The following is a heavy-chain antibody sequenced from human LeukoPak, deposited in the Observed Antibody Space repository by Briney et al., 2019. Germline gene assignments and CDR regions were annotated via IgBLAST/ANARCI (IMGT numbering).Heavy chain of an antibody. D-gene: IGHD3-22*01. CDR2: INTNTGNP. V-gene: IGHV7-4-1*02. J-gene: IGHJ4*02. CDR3: ARGVNSLQHYNSSAYYYFDY. CDR1: GYIFTSYA. Sequence: ASVKVSCKTSGYIFTSYAMNWVRQAPGQGLEWMGWINTNTGNPTYAQGFTGRYVFSLDTSVSTAHLQISNLKAEDTAVYYCARGVNSLQHYNSSAYYYFDYWGQGTLVTVSS.